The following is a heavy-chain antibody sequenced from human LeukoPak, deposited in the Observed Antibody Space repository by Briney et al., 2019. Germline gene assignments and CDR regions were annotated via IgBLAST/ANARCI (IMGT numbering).Heavy chain of an antibody. Sequence: ASVKVSCKVSGYIFTTYYIHWMRQAPGQGLEWVGRINCNSGDAHSAQTFQGRVTMTRDTSVSTAYMDLSSVTSDDTAVCFTDYYMDVWGRGTTVTVSS. CDR2: INCNSGDA. CDR3: DYYMDV. J-gene: IGHJ6*03. D-gene: IGHD2-21*01. V-gene: IGHV1-2*02. CDR1: GYIFTTYY.